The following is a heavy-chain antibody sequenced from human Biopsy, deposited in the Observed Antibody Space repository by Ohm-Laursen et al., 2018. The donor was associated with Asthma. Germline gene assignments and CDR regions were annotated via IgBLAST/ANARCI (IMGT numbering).Heavy chain of an antibody. D-gene: IGHD6-25*01. CDR3: ARVFESSEWGPFYHFGLDV. CDR2: ISSSGSTT. V-gene: IGHV3-11*01. CDR1: GFSFSDYY. J-gene: IGHJ6*02. Sequence: SLRLSCAASGFSFSDYYMTWMRQAPRKGLEWVSSISSSGSTTYPAESVKGRFTISRDNAQKSLFLQMGSLRAEDTAIYYCARVFESSEWGPFYHFGLDVWGQGTTVAVSS.